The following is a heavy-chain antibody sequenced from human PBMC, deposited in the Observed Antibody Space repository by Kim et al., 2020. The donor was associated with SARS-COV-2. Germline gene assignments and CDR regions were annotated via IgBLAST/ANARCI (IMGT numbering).Heavy chain of an antibody. Sequence: GGSLRLSCAASGFTFSSYSMNWVRQAPGKGLEWVSSISSSSSYIYYADSVKGRFTISRDNAKNSLYLQMNSLRAEDTAVYYCARGQKTTYYYGSGSYYYYYGMDVWGQGTTVTVSS. J-gene: IGHJ6*02. D-gene: IGHD3-10*01. CDR3: ARGQKTTYYYGSGSYYYYYGMDV. CDR2: ISSSSSYI. V-gene: IGHV3-21*01. CDR1: GFTFSSYS.